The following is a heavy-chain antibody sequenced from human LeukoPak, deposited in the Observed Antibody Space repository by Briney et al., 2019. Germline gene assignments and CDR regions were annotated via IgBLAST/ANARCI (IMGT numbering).Heavy chain of an antibody. V-gene: IGHV3-23*01. CDR3: AKDLEAYCSSTSCSYFDY. J-gene: IGHJ4*02. CDR2: ISGSGGST. Sequence: GGSLRLSCAASGFTFSSYAMSWVRQAPGKGLEWVSAISGSGGSTYYADSVKGRFTISRDNSKNTLYLQMNSLRAEDTAVYYCAKDLEAYCSSTSCSYFDYWGQGTLVTVSS. D-gene: IGHD2-2*01. CDR1: GFTFSSYA.